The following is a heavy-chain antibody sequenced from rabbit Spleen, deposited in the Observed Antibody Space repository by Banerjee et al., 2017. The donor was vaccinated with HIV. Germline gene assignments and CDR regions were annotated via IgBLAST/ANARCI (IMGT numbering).Heavy chain of an antibody. V-gene: IGHV1S45*01. CDR1: GFSFSSSYW. CDR2: IYAGSSGST. J-gene: IGHJ6*01. CDR3: ARDTSSSFSSYGMDL. Sequence: EESGGDLVKPEGSLTLTCTASGFSFSSSYWICWVRQAPGKGLEWIASIYAGSSGSTYYASWAKGRFTISKTSSTTVTLQMTSLTAADTATYFCARDTSSSFSSYGMDLWGPGTLVTVS. D-gene: IGHD1-1*01.